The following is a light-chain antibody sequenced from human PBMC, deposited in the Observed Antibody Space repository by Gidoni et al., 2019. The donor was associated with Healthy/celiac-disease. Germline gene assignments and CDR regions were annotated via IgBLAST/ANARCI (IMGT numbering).Light chain of an antibody. V-gene: IGLV2-11*01. J-gene: IGLJ3*02. CDR3: CSYAGIYTLV. CDR1: SSDVGGYNY. CDR2: DVS. Sequence: QSALTQPRSVSGSPGQSVTISCTGTSSDVGGYNYVSWYQQHPGKAPKLMIYDVSKRPSGVPDRVSGSKSGNTASLTISGLQAEDEADYYCCSYAGIYTLVFGGGTKLTVL.